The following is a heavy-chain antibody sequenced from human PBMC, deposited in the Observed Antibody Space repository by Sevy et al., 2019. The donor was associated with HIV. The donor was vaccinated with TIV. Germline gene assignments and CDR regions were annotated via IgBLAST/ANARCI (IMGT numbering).Heavy chain of an antibody. Sequence: GGSLRLSCSAFGFTFQTFGMHWVRQAPGKGPEWVSTISGSRETEYYADSVKGRFTISRDQSKNTVFLQMNSLRGDDTAVYYCAKRGNGWYELDYWGRGTLVTVSS. CDR3: AKRGNGWYELDY. J-gene: IGHJ4*02. CDR2: ISGSRETE. CDR1: GFTFQTFG. D-gene: IGHD6-19*01. V-gene: IGHV3-23*01.